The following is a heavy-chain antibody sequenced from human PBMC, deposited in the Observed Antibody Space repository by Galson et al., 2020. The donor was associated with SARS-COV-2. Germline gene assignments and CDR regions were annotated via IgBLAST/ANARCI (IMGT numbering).Heavy chain of an antibody. CDR2: INHSGST. D-gene: IGHD6-6*01. CDR1: GGSFSGYY. J-gene: IGHJ4*02. V-gene: IGHV4-34*01. CDR3: ASLREYSSSEGCY. Sequence: ETSETLSLTCAVYGGSFSGYYWSWIRQPPGKGLEWIGEINHSGSTNYNPSLKSRVTISVDTSKNQFSLKLSSVTAADTAVYYCASLREYSSSEGCYGGQGTLVTVSS.